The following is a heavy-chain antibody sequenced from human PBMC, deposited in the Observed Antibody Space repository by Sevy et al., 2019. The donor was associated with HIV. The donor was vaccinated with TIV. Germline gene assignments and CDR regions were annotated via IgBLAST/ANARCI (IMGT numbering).Heavy chain of an antibody. CDR1: GFTFSSYA. D-gene: IGHD3-10*01. Sequence: GGSLRLSCAASGFTFSSYAMHWVRQAPGKGLEWVAVISYDGSNKYYADSVKGRFTISRDNSKNTLYLQMTSLRAEDTAVYYCARAYSASQGDYWGQGTLVTVSS. CDR3: ARAYSASQGDY. J-gene: IGHJ4*02. V-gene: IGHV3-30-3*01. CDR2: ISYDGSNK.